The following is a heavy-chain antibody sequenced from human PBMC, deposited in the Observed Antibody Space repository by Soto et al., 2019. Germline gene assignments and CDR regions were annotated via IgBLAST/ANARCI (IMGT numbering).Heavy chain of an antibody. Sequence: VKVSCNLSGSTFRSYAMSCVRQAPGKGLEGIGGIIPFFGTPNYAQKFQGRVTITADTSTAASYIELSSLRSDDKAVYYCARDKSAYYSHLVYREQGTPVTVSS. CDR1: GSTFRSYA. CDR2: IIPFFGTP. V-gene: IGHV1-69*06. D-gene: IGHD1-26*01. CDR3: ARDKSAYYSHLVY. J-gene: IGHJ4*02.